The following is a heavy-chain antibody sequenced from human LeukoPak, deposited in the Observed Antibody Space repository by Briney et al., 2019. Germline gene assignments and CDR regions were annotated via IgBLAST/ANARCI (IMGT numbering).Heavy chain of an antibody. CDR3: AKDMAYSSSLAEDY. Sequence: GGSLRLSCAASGFTFGSYGMHWVRQAPGKGLEWVAVISYDGSNKYYADSVKGRFTISRDNSKNTLYLQMNSLRAEDTAVYYCAKDMAYSSSLAEDYWGQGTLVTVSS. CDR2: ISYDGSNK. J-gene: IGHJ4*02. CDR1: GFTFGSYG. D-gene: IGHD6-6*01. V-gene: IGHV3-30*18.